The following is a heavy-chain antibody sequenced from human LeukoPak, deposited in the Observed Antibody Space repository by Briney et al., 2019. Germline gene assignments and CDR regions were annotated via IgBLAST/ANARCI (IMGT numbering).Heavy chain of an antibody. CDR3: ARDCSSTTCPKLDY. CDR2: IYYSGSTS. J-gene: IGHJ4*02. D-gene: IGHD2-2*01. V-gene: IGHV4-31*03. CDR1: GASISSGGYY. Sequence: PSETLSLTCTVSGASISSGGYYWSWVRQRPGKGLEWIGYIYYSGSTSYYNPSLKSRVTISVDTSKNQFSLRLSSATAADTAVYYCARDCSSTTCPKLDYWGQGTLVTVSS.